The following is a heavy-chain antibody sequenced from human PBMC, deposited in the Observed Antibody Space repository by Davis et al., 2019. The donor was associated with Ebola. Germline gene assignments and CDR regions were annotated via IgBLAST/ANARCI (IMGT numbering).Heavy chain of an antibody. V-gene: IGHV1-69*13. CDR1: GGTFSSYA. D-gene: IGHD4-11*01. CDR3: ARGTTVTTQYYYYYYMDV. J-gene: IGHJ6*03. CDR2: IIPIFGTA. Sequence: SVKVSCKASGGTFSSYAISWVRQAPGQGLEWMGGIIPIFGTANYAQKFQGRVTITADESTSTAYMELSSLRSEDTAVYYCARGTTVTTQYYYYYYMDVWGKGTTVTVSS.